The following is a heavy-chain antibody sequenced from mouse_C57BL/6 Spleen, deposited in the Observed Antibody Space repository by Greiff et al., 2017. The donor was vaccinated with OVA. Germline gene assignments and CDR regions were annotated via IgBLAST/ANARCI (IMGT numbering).Heavy chain of an antibody. CDR3: ARSETQYYFDY. Sequence: VHLVESGPGLVQPSQSLSITCTVSGFSLTSYGVHWVRQSPGKGLEWLGVIWSGGSTDYNAAFISRLSISKDNSKSQVFFKMNSLQADDTAIYYCARSETQYYFDYWGKGTTLTVFS. J-gene: IGHJ2*01. CDR1: GFSLTSYG. CDR2: IWSGGST. D-gene: IGHD3-1*01. V-gene: IGHV2-2*01.